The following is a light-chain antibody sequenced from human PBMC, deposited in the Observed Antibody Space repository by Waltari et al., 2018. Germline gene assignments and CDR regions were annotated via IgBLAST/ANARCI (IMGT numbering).Light chain of an antibody. Sequence: QSVLTPPPSPSGTPGQRATIWCSGSGASIGGDYVYWYQHPPGTVPKLLISRNDRRPSGVPDRFSGSRSGTSASLAISGLRSEDETDYYCAAWDDSLSGVVFGGGTKLTVL. CDR3: AAWDDSLSGVV. CDR1: GASIGGDY. CDR2: RND. V-gene: IGLV1-47*01. J-gene: IGLJ2*01.